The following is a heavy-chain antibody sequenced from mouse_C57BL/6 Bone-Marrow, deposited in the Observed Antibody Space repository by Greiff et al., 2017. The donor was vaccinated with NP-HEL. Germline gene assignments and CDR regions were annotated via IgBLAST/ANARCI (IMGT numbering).Heavy chain of an antibody. V-gene: IGHV5-6*01. J-gene: IGHJ2*01. CDR1: GFTFSSYG. CDR3: ARQLFFGY. CDR2: ISRGGSYT. Sequence: EVQGVESGGDLVKPGGSLKLSCAASGFTFSSYGMSWVRQTPDTRLEWVATISRGGSYTYYPESVKGRFTISRDNAKNTLYLQMSSLKSYATAMSYCARQLFFGYWGQGTTLTVSS.